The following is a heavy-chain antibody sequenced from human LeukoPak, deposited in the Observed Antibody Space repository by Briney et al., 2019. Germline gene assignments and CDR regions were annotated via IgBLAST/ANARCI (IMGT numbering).Heavy chain of an antibody. V-gene: IGHV4-39*07. Sequence: SETLSLTCTVSGGSISTSNYYWGWIRQPPGKGLEWIGNIFYSGSTYYSPSLKSRVTISLDTSRNQFSLKLNSVTAADTAVYYCALNDYGVNRGAFDIWGQGTMVTVSS. D-gene: IGHD4-17*01. CDR3: ALNDYGVNRGAFDI. CDR1: GGSISTSNYY. J-gene: IGHJ3*02. CDR2: IFYSGST.